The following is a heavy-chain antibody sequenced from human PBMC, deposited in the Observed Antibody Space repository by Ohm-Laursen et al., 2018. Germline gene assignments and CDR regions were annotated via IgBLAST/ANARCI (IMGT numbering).Heavy chain of an antibody. J-gene: IGHJ4*02. CDR2: ISSSSSYI. CDR3: ARGLYHFDSSGYPGY. Sequence: SLRLSCAASGFTFSSYSMNWVRQAPGKGLEWVSSISSSSSYIYYADSVKGRFTISRDNAKNSLYLQMNSLRAEDTAVYYCARGLYHFDSSGYPGYWGQGTLATVSS. D-gene: IGHD3-22*01. V-gene: IGHV3-21*01. CDR1: GFTFSSYS.